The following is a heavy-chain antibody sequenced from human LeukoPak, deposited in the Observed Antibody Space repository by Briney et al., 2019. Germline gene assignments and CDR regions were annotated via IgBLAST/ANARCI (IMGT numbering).Heavy chain of an antibody. CDR3: ASLAWWELPSYVFDY. J-gene: IGHJ4*02. V-gene: IGHV4-39*01. CDR2: IYYSGSN. CDR1: GRSISSSSYY. D-gene: IGHD1-26*01. Sequence: SETLSLTCTVSGRSISSSSYYWGWLRQPPGKGREWIGSIYYSGSNYYNASLKSRVTIPGDTSKNQFYLKLSSVTAADTAVYYCASLAWWELPSYVFDYWGQGTLVTVSS.